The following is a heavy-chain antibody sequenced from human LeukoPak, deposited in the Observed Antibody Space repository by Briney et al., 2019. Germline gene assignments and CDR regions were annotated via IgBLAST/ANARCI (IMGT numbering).Heavy chain of an antibody. Sequence: PGGSLRLSCAASGFTFDDYGMSWVRQAPGKGLEWVSGINWNGGSTGYADSVKGRFTISRDNAKNSLYLQMNSLRAEDTAVYYCAKYGSGSYYTYYYYYYYMDVWGKGTTVTISS. V-gene: IGHV3-20*04. D-gene: IGHD3-10*01. CDR1: GFTFDDYG. J-gene: IGHJ6*03. CDR3: AKYGSGSYYTYYYYYYYMDV. CDR2: INWNGGST.